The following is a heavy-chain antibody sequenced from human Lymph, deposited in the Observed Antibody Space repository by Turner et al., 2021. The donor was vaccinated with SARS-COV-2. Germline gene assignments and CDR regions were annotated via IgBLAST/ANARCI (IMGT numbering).Heavy chain of an antibody. Sequence: EVQLVESGGGLVQPGRSRRLSCAASGFTFDEYVMHWVRQAPGKGLEWVSGISWNSGSIGYADSVKGRFTISRDNAKNSLYLQMNSLRAEDTALYYCAKGRRFGMDVWGQGTTVTVSS. CDR1: GFTFDEYV. J-gene: IGHJ6*02. V-gene: IGHV3-9*01. CDR3: AKGRRFGMDV. CDR2: ISWNSGSI.